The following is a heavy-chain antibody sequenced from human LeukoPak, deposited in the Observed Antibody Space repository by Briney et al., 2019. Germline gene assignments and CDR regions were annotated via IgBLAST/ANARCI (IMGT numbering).Heavy chain of an antibody. Sequence: SETLSLTCTVSGGSISSGDYYWRWVRQPPGTGLEWIGYIYYSGSTYYNPSLKSRVTISVDTSKNQFSLKLSSVTAADTAVCYCAGRKPYYFDYWGQGTLVTVSS. CDR2: IYYSGST. CDR1: GGSISSGDYY. CDR3: AGRKPYYFDY. J-gene: IGHJ4*02. V-gene: IGHV4-30-4*01. D-gene: IGHD1-14*01.